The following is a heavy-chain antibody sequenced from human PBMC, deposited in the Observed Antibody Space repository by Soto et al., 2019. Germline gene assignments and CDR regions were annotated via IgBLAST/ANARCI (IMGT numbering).Heavy chain of an antibody. V-gene: IGHV3-23*01. CDR1: GFNFSANY. J-gene: IGHJ4*02. CDR2: ISGSGGST. CDR3: AKGSGYYYLDY. Sequence: GGSLRLSCAASGFNFSANYMSWVRQAPGKGLEWVSAISGSGGSTYYADSVKGRFTISRDNSKNTLYLQMNSLRAEDTAVYYCAKGSGYYYLDYWGQGTLVTVSS. D-gene: IGHD3-22*01.